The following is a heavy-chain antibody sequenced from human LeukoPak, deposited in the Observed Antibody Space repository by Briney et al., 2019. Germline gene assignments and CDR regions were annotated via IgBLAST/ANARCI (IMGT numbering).Heavy chain of an antibody. D-gene: IGHD2-15*01. V-gene: IGHV1-2*06. J-gene: IGHJ4*02. CDR2: INPNTGGT. Sequence: ASVKVSCKXSGYTFTGYYMHWVRQAPGQGLEWMGRINPNTGGTNNAQKFQGRVTMTRDTSISTASMELSRLKSDDTAVYYCARESMSGGYFDYWGPGTLVTVSS. CDR1: GYTFTGYY. CDR3: ARESMSGGYFDY.